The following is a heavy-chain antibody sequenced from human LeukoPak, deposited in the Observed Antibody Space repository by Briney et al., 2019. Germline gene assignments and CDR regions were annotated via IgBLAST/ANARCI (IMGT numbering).Heavy chain of an antibody. CDR3: ARDKDYVRYYYMDV. D-gene: IGHD3-16*01. CDR1: GFIFSSYA. CDR2: LSYDGSNK. Sequence: PGRSLRLSCAASGFIFSSYAMHWVRQAPGKGLEWVGVLSYDGSNKYHADSVKGRFNMSRDNSKNTLYLQMNSLRVEDTAVYYCARDKDYVRYYYMDVWGKGTTVTVSS. J-gene: IGHJ6*03. V-gene: IGHV3-30*01.